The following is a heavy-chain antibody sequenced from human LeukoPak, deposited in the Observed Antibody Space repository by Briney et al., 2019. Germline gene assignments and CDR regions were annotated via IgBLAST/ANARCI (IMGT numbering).Heavy chain of an antibody. D-gene: IGHD3-10*01. J-gene: IGHJ4*02. CDR1: GGSISSGSYY. CDR3: ARDPIYGSGTKIDY. CDR2: IHTSGST. V-gene: IGHV4-61*02. Sequence: SETLSLTGTVSGGSISSGSYYWSWIRQPAGKGLEWIGRIHTSGSTNYNPSLKSRVTISVDTSKNQFSLKLSSVTAADTAVYYCARDPIYGSGTKIDYWGQGTLVTVSS.